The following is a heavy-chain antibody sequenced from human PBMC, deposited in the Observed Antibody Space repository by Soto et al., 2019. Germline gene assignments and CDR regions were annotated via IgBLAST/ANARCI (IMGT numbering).Heavy chain of an antibody. Sequence: GGSLRLSCAASGSTFSSYWMSWVRQAPGKGLEWVANIKQDGSEKYYVDSVKGRFTISRDNAKNSLYLQMNSLRAEDTAVYYCARVDSGYDLFDYWGQGTLVTDSS. CDR2: IKQDGSEK. D-gene: IGHD5-12*01. V-gene: IGHV3-7*04. CDR3: ARVDSGYDLFDY. J-gene: IGHJ4*02. CDR1: GSTFSSYW.